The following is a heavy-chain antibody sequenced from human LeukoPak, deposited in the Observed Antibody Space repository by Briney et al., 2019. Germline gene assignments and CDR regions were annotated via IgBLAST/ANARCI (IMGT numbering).Heavy chain of an antibody. V-gene: IGHV3-23*01. CDR1: GFTFSNYA. CDR3: AKWGDYDILTGYYDSDY. D-gene: IGHD3-9*01. J-gene: IGHJ4*02. Sequence: PGGSLRLSCAASGFTFSNYAMSWVRQAPGKGLEWVSAIVGSGGSTYYADSVKGRFTISRDNPKNTLYLQKNSLRAEDTAVYYCAKWGDYDILTGYYDSDYWGQGTLVTVSS. CDR2: IVGSGGST.